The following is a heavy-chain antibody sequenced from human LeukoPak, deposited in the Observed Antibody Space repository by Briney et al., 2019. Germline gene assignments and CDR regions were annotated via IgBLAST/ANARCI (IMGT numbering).Heavy chain of an antibody. D-gene: IGHD4-17*01. V-gene: IGHV4-59*08. CDR1: GCSISRY. Sequence: PSETLSLTCTVSGCSISRYWSWIRQPPGKGLEWIGYVYHSGSTNSSPSINSRVTISIDTSKNQLSLKLNSVTAADPAVYYCVSTLYGDYYDAWGQGTLVTVSP. J-gene: IGHJ4*02. CDR3: VSTLYGDYYDA. CDR2: VYHSGST.